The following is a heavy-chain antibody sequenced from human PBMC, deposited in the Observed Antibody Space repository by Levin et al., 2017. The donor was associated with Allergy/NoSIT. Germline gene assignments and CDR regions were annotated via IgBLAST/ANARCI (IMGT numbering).Heavy chain of an antibody. CDR1: GFTFSSYA. J-gene: IGHJ6*02. CDR3: AKSYDSTSLLSPYYYYGMDV. Sequence: GGSMRLSCAASGFTFSSYAMSWVRQAPGKGLEWVSAISGSGGSTYYADSVKGRFTISRDNSKNTLYLQMNSLRAEDTAVYYCAKSYDSTSLLSPYYYYGMDVWGQGTTVTVSS. D-gene: IGHD2-2*01. CDR2: ISGSGGST. V-gene: IGHV3-23*01.